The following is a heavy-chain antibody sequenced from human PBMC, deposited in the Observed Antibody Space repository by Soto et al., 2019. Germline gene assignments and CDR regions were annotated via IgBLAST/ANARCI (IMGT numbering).Heavy chain of an antibody. CDR1: GGSISSISSY. CDR3: ARQYCSGSTCYFAY. J-gene: IGHJ4*02. CDR2: IYDSGST. V-gene: IGHV4-61*01. Sequence: QVQLQESGPGLVKPSETLSLSCTVSGGSISSISSYNWNWIRQPPGKGLEWSGDIYDSGSTNYNPSLMSRVTLSVDTFENEFSLELDSVTASDTAVYYCARQYCSGSTCYFAYWGQGTLVTVSS. D-gene: IGHD2-15*01.